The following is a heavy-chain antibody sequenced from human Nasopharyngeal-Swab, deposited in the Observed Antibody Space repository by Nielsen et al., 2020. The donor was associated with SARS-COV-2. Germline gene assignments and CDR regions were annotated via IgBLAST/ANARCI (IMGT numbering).Heavy chain of an antibody. CDR3: ARGNIVVVVAATRSWFDP. J-gene: IGHJ5*02. V-gene: IGHV4-30-2*01. CDR2: IYHSGST. Sequence: SETLSLTCAVSGGSISSGGYSWSWIRQPPGKGLEWIGYIYHSGSTYYNPSLKSRVTISVDTSKNQFSLKLSSVTAADTAVYYCARGNIVVVVAATRSWFDPWGQGTLVTVSS. CDR1: GGSISSGGYS. D-gene: IGHD2-15*01.